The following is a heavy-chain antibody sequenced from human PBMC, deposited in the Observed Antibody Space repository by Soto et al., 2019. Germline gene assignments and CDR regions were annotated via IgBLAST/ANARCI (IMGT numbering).Heavy chain of an antibody. CDR3: ARRTLIGSSTRNWFDP. CDR2: IYHNGRT. D-gene: IGHD3-10*01. J-gene: IGHJ5*02. Sequence: QVQLEESGPGLVRPSGTLSLTCNVSGVPISSYDWWTWVRQTPGKGMEWIGEIYHNGRTNYNPSLKSRVSLSVDKSKNQFSLNLQSLTAADTAVYYCARRTLIGSSTRNWFDPWGQGTQVTVSS. CDR1: GVPISSYDW. V-gene: IGHV4-4*02.